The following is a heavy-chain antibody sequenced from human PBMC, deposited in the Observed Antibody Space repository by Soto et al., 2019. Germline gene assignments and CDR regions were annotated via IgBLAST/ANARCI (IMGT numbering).Heavy chain of an antibody. CDR3: ARASADIVAVTAAMLVGCFDT. V-gene: IGHV4-38-2*01. CDR2: IYHSGST. Sequence: SETLSLTCAVSGYSISSGYYWGWIRQPPGKGLEWIGSIYHSGSTCYNPSLKSRVTISVDTSKNQFSLKLCSVTAADTAVYYCARASADIVAVTAAMLVGCFDTWGQGTLVTVSS. J-gene: IGHJ5*02. CDR1: GYSISSGYY. D-gene: IGHD2-2*01.